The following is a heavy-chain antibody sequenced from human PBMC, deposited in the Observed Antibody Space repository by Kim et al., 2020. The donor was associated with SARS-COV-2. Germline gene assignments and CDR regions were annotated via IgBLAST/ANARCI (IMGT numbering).Heavy chain of an antibody. J-gene: IGHJ4*02. CDR2: ET. D-gene: IGHD3-16*01. CDR3: ATDLGGYFDY. Sequence: ETIYAQKFQGRVTMTEDTSTDTAYMELSSLRSEDTAVYYCATDLGGYFDYWGQGTLVTVSS. V-gene: IGHV1-24*01.